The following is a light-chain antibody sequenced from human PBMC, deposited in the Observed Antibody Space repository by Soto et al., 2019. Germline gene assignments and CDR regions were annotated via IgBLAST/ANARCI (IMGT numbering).Light chain of an antibody. CDR2: WAS. CDR3: QQYYSTPHT. V-gene: IGKV4-1*01. J-gene: IGKJ1*01. Sequence: DIVMTQSPDSLAVSLGERATINCKSSQSILYTSSNQNYLAWYQQKPGQPPKLLIYWASTRESGVPDRFSGSGSATDFTLTISSLQAEDVAVYYCQQYYSTPHTFGQGTKVDIK. CDR1: QSILYTSSNQNY.